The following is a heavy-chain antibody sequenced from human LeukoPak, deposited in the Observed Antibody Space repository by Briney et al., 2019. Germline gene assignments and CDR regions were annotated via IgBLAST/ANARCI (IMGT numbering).Heavy chain of an antibody. CDR3: AKGRGYSGYDFFDY. J-gene: IGHJ4*02. CDR1: GSTFSSYA. D-gene: IGHD5-12*01. CDR2: ISASGGST. V-gene: IGHV3-23*01. Sequence: GSLRLSCAASGSTFSSYAMSWVRQAPGKGLEWVSAISASGGSTFYADSVKGRFTISRDNSKNTLYLQMNSLRAEDTALYYCAKGRGYSGYDFFDYWGQGTLVTVSS.